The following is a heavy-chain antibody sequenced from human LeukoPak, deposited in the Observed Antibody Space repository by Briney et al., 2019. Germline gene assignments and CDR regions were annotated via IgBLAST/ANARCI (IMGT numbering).Heavy chain of an antibody. V-gene: IGHV4-30-4*08. J-gene: IGHJ3*02. CDR3: ARGRSSGWDDAFDI. CDR1: GGSISSGDYY. Sequence: SETLSLTCTVSGGSISSGDYYWSWLRQPPGKGLEWIGYIYYSGSTYYNPSLKSRVTISVDTSKNQFSLKLSSVTAADTAVYYCARGRSSGWDDAFDIWGQGTMVTVSS. CDR2: IYYSGST. D-gene: IGHD6-19*01.